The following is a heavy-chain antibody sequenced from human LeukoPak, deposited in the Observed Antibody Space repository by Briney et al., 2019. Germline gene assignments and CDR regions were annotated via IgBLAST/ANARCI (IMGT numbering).Heavy chain of an antibody. V-gene: IGHV3-7*03. Sequence: GGSLRLSCAASGFTFSSYWMNWARQAPGKGLEWVASINHNGNVNYYVDSVKGRFTISRDNAKNSLYLQMSNLRAEDAAVYFCARGGGLDVWGQGATVTVSS. CDR2: INHNGNVN. CDR1: GFTFSSYW. CDR3: ARGGGLDV. J-gene: IGHJ6*02. D-gene: IGHD3-16*01.